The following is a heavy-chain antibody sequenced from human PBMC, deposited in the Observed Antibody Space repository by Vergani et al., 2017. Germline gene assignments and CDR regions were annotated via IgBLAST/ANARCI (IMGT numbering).Heavy chain of an antibody. CDR3: ARVLTIFGVKSAFDI. CDR2: FYHSGST. V-gene: IGHV4-4*02. CDR1: GASISSSDW. D-gene: IGHD3-3*01. J-gene: IGHJ3*02. Sequence: QVQLQESGPGLVKPSGTLSLTCAVSGASISSSDWWSWVRQPPGKGLQWIGEFYHSGSTNYNPSLKSRVTTSVDKSKNQFSLKLSSVTAADTAVYYCARVLTIFGVKSAFDIWGQGTMVTVSS.